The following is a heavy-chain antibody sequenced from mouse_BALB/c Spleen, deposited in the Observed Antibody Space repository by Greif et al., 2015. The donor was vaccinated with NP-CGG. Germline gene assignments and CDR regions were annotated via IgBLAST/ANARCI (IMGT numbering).Heavy chain of an antibody. D-gene: IGHD2-12*01. CDR2: IDPANANP. V-gene: IGHV14-3*02. CDR3: ANAYDKSPWFAY. CDR1: GFNIKDTY. J-gene: IGHJ3*01. Sequence: VQLQQSGAELVKPGASVKLSCTPSGFNIKDTYMHWVKQRPEQGLEWIGRIDPANANPKYDPKFQGKATITPDASSNTAVLQLSSLTSKATAVYYCANAYDKSPWFAYGGQGTLVTVSA.